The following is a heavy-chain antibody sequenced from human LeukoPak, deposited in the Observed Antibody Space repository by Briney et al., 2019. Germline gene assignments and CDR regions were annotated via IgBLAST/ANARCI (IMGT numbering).Heavy chain of an antibody. CDR1: GYTFTSYG. D-gene: IGHD6-19*01. CDR2: ISAYNGNT. J-gene: IGHJ3*02. CDR3: ARCVSGATDSDAFDI. Sequence: GASVKVSCKASGYTFTSYGISWVRQAPGQGLEWMGWISAYNGNTNYAQKVQGRVTMTTDTSTSTAYMELRRLRSEDTAVYYCARCVSGATDSDAFDIWGQGTMVTVSS. V-gene: IGHV1-18*01.